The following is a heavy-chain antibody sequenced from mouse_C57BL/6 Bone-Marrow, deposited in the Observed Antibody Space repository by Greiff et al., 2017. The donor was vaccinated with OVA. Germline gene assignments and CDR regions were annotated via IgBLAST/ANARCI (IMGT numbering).Heavy chain of an antibody. CDR2: ISSGGDYI. CDR1: GFTFSSYA. Sequence: DVQLQESGEGLVKPGGSLKLSCAASGFTFSSYAMSWVRQTPEKRLEWVAYISSGGDYIYYADTVKGRFTISRDNARNTLYLQMSSLKSEDTAMYYCTREGLRRSPFDYWGQGTTLTVSS. J-gene: IGHJ2*01. D-gene: IGHD2-4*01. CDR3: TREGLRRSPFDY. V-gene: IGHV5-9-1*02.